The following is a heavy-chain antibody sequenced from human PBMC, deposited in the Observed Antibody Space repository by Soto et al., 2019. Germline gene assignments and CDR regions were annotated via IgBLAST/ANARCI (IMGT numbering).Heavy chain of an antibody. CDR2: IIPIFGTA. Sequence: SVKVSCKASGYTFTSYYMHWVRQAPGQGLEWMGGIIPIFGTANYAQKFQGRVPITADESTSTAYMELSSLRSEDTAVYYCARGYFWSGYYTLYFDYWGQGTLVTVSS. J-gene: IGHJ4*02. V-gene: IGHV1-69*13. CDR3: ARGYFWSGYYTLYFDY. CDR1: GYTFTSYY. D-gene: IGHD3-3*01.